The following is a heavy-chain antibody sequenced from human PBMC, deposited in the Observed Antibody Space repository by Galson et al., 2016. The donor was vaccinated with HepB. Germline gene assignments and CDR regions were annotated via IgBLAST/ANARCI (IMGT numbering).Heavy chain of an antibody. CDR3: ASHIFLLRFLV. D-gene: IGHD3-3*01. Sequence: SLRLSCAASGFTFSDYNMNWVRQAPGKGLEWVSSIIPSGSYTYYAGSVKGRFTISRDNAKNSLFLQMSSLRAEDTAAYYCASHIFLLRFLVWGKGTTVMVSS. CDR1: GFTFSDYN. CDR2: IIPSGSYT. V-gene: IGHV3-21*01. J-gene: IGHJ6*04.